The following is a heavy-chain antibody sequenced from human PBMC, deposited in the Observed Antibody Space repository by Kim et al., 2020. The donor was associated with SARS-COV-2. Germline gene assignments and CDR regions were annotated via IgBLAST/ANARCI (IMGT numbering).Heavy chain of an antibody. CDR1: GFTFSSYA. J-gene: IGHJ4*02. CDR3: APEGTYYDFWSGYRGY. Sequence: GGSLRLSCAASGFTFSSYAMSWVRQAPGKGLEWVSAISGSGGSTYYADSVKGRFTISRDNSKNTLYLQMNSLRAEDTAVYYCAPEGTYYDFWSGYRGYWGQGTLVTVSS. CDR2: ISGSGGST. V-gene: IGHV3-23*01. D-gene: IGHD3-3*01.